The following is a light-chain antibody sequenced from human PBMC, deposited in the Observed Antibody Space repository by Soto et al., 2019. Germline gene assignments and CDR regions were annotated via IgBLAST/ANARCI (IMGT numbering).Light chain of an antibody. J-gene: IGKJ1*01. Sequence: EIVMTHSPATLSVSPGERATLSCRASQSVTTQLAWYQQKPGQAPRLIIHGASSRATGVPARFSGSGSGTEFTLTISSLQSEDFAVYYCQQYNNWPPWTFGQGTKVDIK. CDR1: QSVTTQ. CDR2: GAS. CDR3: QQYNNWPPWT. V-gene: IGKV3D-15*01.